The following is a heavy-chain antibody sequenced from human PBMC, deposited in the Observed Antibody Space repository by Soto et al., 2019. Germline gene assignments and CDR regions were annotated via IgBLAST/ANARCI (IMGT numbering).Heavy chain of an antibody. CDR1: GYTLSSYE. Sequence: GASAKIARKSSGYTLSSYEMPGVRQAPGQGLEWMGLIDPSGSGTTYTQKFQGRVTMTRDTSTSTVYLELTSLRSDDTAMYYCARELARQKDPWGQGTLVTVS. J-gene: IGHJ5*02. V-gene: IGHV1-46*01. CDR2: IDPSGSGT. CDR3: ARELARQKDP.